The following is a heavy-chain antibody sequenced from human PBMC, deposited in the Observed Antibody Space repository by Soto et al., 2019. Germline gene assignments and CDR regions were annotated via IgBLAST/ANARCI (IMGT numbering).Heavy chain of an antibody. CDR2: ISAYNGNT. V-gene: IGHV1-18*01. D-gene: IGHD6-13*01. CDR3: ARDWDSSSWYYYYYYMDV. J-gene: IGHJ6*03. Sequence: GASVKVSCKASGYTFTSYGISWVRQAPGQGLEWMGWISAYNGNTNYAQKLQGRVTMTTDTSTSTAYMELRSLRSDDTAVYYCARDWDSSSWYYYYYYMDVWGKGTTVTVSS. CDR1: GYTFTSYG.